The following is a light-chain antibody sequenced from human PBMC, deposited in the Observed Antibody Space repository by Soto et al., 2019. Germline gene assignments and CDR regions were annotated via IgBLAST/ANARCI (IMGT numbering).Light chain of an antibody. Sequence: DILMTQSPSTVSASVGDRVTITCRSSQSISSWLAWSQQKPGKAPKLLIKKATNLESGVPSRFSGSGSGTKFTLAISSRQPDDFATNYVQQYSISSLTFGGGNKVEIK. V-gene: IGKV1-5*03. CDR1: QSISSW. CDR2: KAT. CDR3: QQYSISSLT. J-gene: IGKJ4*01.